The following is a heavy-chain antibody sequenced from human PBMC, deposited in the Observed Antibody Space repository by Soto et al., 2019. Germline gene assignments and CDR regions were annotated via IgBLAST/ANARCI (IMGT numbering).Heavy chain of an antibody. CDR1: GFDFSPYD. J-gene: IGHJ4*02. CDR2: ITSGSRYI. Sequence: PGGSLRLSCAASGFDFSPYDMSWVRQAPGKGLEWVSSITSGSRYIYYAASVKGRFTISRDNAKNSLYLQMNSLRAEDTAVYYCARGPDYDFWSGYFVWGQGTLVTVSS. V-gene: IGHV3-21*04. CDR3: ARGPDYDFWSGYFV. D-gene: IGHD3-3*01.